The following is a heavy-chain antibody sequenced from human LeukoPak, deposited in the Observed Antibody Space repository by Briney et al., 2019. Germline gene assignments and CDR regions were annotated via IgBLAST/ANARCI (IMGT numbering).Heavy chain of an antibody. CDR3: AGVAEGPADY. V-gene: IGHV4-59*01. CDR2: IYYSGST. CDR1: GGSISSYY. J-gene: IGHJ4*02. Sequence: PSETLSLTCTVSGGSISSYYWSWIRQPPGKGLEWIGYIYYSGSTNYNPSLKSRVTISVDTSKNQFSLKLSSVTAADTAVYYCAGVAEGPADYWGQGTLVTVSS.